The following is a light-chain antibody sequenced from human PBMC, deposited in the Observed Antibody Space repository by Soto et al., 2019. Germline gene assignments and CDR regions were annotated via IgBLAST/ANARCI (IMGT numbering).Light chain of an antibody. Sequence: EIVVTQSPGTLSLSPGERATLSCRASQSISSSYLAWYQQKPGQAPRLLIYGASNRATGIPDGFSGSGSGTDFTLTISRLEPEDFAVYYCQQYVNSLYTFGQGTKLEIK. CDR2: GAS. J-gene: IGKJ2*01. V-gene: IGKV3-20*01. CDR1: QSISSSY. CDR3: QQYVNSLYT.